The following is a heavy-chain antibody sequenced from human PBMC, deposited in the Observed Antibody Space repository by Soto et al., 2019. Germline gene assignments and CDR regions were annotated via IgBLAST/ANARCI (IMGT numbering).Heavy chain of an antibody. D-gene: IGHD1-26*01. V-gene: IGHV3-30*18. CDR2: ISYDGRNA. CDR1: GFTFKNHG. J-gene: IGHJ4*02. CDR3: AKGLISGATIED. Sequence: QVQLVESGGRVVQPGTSLRLSCVASGFTFKNHGMHWVRQAPGKGLEWVTLISYDGRNAFYAASMKGRFSVSRDNSKNILFLQMNSLTPEDTAVYYCAKGLISGATIEDWGQGTLVTVSS.